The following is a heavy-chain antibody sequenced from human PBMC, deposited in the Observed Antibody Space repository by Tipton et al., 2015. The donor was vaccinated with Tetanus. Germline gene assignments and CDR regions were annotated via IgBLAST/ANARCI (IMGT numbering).Heavy chain of an antibody. J-gene: IGHJ4*02. V-gene: IGHV4-31*03. Sequence: TLSLTCTVSGASINAGGYLWTWVRQHPGKGLEWIGNIYYTAHTSYAPSLDGRVSISVDTSKNYFSLKLTSVTAADTAVYYCARANYDSAKKGPFDSWGQGILVIVSS. CDR2: IYYTAHT. CDR1: GASINAGGYL. CDR3: ARANYDSAKKGPFDS. D-gene: IGHD3-3*01.